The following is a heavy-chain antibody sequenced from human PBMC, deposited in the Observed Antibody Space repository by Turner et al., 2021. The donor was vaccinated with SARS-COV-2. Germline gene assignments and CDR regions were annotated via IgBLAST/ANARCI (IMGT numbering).Heavy chain of an antibody. CDR1: GFTVSSNY. Sequence: VQLVESGGGGIQPGGPLRLSCAASGFTVSSNYMNWVRQAPGKGLEWVSIIYSGGSTYYADSVKGRFTISRDNSTNTLFLQMNSRRAEDTAVYYCAGGAREARFDPWGQGTLVTVSS. D-gene: IGHD1-26*01. V-gene: IGHV3-53*01. CDR2: IYSGGST. J-gene: IGHJ5*02. CDR3: AGGAREARFDP.